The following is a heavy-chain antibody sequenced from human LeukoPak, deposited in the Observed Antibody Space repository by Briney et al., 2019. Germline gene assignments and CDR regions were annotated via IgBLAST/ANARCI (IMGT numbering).Heavy chain of an antibody. J-gene: IGHJ5*02. V-gene: IGHV1-69*13. CDR3: ARVGDDIVAGGSWFDP. D-gene: IGHD5-12*01. CDR2: IIPIFGSA. CDR1: GGTFSSYA. Sequence: ASVKVSCKASGGTFSSYAISWVRQAPGQGLEWMGGIIPIFGSADYAQNFQGRVTITADESTTTAYMELSSLRSEDTAVYYCARVGDDIVAGGSWFDPWGQGTLVTVSS.